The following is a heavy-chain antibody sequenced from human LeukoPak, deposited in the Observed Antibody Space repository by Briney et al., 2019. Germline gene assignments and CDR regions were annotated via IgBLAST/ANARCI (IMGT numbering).Heavy chain of an antibody. V-gene: IGHV7-4-1*02. Sequence: ASVKVSCKASGYTFTNYAMNWVRQAPGQGLEWMGWINPDTGNPMYAQGFTGRFVFSLDTSVTTTYLQINGLEAEDTAVYYCARAYQRLGGLSFPDSWGQGTLVTVSS. CDR3: ARAYQRLGGLSFPDS. D-gene: IGHD3-16*02. CDR1: GYTFTNYA. CDR2: INPDTGNP. J-gene: IGHJ5*01.